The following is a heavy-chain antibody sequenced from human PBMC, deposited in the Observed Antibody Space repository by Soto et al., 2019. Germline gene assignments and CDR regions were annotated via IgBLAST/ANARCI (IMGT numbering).Heavy chain of an antibody. V-gene: IGHV1-18*01. Sequence: ASVKVSCKASGYTFTSYGISWVRQAPGQGLEWMGWISAYNGNTNYAQKLQGRVTMTTDTSTSTAYMELRSLRSDDTAVYYCASKTHPRYYDFWSGSETLDVWGQGTTVTVSS. J-gene: IGHJ6*02. D-gene: IGHD3-3*01. CDR2: ISAYNGNT. CDR3: ASKTHPRYYDFWSGSETLDV. CDR1: GYTFTSYG.